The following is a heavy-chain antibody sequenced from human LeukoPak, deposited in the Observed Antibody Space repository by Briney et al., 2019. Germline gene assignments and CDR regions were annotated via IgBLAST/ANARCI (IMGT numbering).Heavy chain of an antibody. CDR3: ARAPYDYVWGSYRPGAFDI. J-gene: IGHJ3*02. CDR1: GYTFTSYA. Sequence: ASVKVSCKASGYTFTSYAMNWVRQAPGQGLEWMGWINTNTGNPTYAQGFTGRFVFSLDTSVSTAYLQISSLKAEDTAVYYCARAPYDYVWGSYRPGAFDIWGQGTMVTVSS. V-gene: IGHV7-4-1*02. CDR2: INTNTGNP. D-gene: IGHD3-16*02.